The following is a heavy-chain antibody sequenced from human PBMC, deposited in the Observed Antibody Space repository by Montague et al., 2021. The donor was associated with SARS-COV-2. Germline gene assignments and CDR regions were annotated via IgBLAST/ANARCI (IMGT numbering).Heavy chain of an antibody. CDR2: LYYKSKRCS. CDR3: VRYSGWFYFDF. J-gene: IGHJ4*02. V-gene: IGHV6-1*01. CDR1: GDSVFRHRRR. D-gene: IGHD6-19*01. Sequence: CAISGDSVFRHRRRWEGLRQELPSDLQFVGRLYYKSKRCSDYAPXVRGRLTVNPDASKNEFSLELNYVTREDTAVYYCVRYSGWFYFDFWGKGTLVTVSS.